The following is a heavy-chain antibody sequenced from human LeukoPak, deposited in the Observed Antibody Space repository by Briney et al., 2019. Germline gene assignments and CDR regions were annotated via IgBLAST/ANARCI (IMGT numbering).Heavy chain of an antibody. CDR2: ISVRSSHI. J-gene: IGHJ6*03. Sequence: GGSLRLSCAASGVTFSSYGSYSMNWVRQAPGKGLEWVSSISVRSSHIYYVDSVKGRFTISRDNAKNSLYLQMNSLRAEDTAVYYCARRPFPPTTVTTSYYYTDVWGKGTTVTVSS. D-gene: IGHD4-11*01. CDR3: ARRPFPPTTVTTSYYYTDV. V-gene: IGHV3-21*01. CDR1: GVTFSSYGSYS.